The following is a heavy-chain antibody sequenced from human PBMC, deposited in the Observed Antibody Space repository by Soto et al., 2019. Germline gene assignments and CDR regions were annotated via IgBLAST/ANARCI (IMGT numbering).Heavy chain of an antibody. CDR1: GGSISTYY. Sequence: SETLSLTCAVSGGSISTYYWSWIRQPPGKGLEWLGYIFYTGSTDYNPSLRGRVTISLDTSKNQFSLKLTSVTAADTAVYYCARLNRGTYDYWGQGALVTVSS. J-gene: IGHJ4*02. CDR3: ARLNRGTYDY. V-gene: IGHV4-59*01. CDR2: IFYTGST.